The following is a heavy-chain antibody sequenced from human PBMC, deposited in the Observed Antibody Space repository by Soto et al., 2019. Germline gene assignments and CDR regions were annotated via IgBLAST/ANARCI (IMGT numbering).Heavy chain of an antibody. CDR3: ARVRGYSYGYGSFDY. J-gene: IGHJ4*02. CDR1: GGSISSSNW. D-gene: IGHD5-18*01. V-gene: IGHV4-4*02. CDR2: IYHSGST. Sequence: SETLSLTCAVSGGSISSSNWWSWVRQPPGKGLEWIGEIYHSGSTNYNPSLKSRVTISVDKSKKQFSLKLSSVTDADTAVYYCARVRGYSYGYGSFDYWGQGTLVTVSS.